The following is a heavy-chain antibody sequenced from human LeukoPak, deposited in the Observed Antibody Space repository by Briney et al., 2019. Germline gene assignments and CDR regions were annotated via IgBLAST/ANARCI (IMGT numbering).Heavy chain of an antibody. Sequence: GGSLRLSCAASGFTFSRNNMNWVRQAPGKGLEWVSGISWNSGSIGYADSVKGRFTISRDNAKNSLYLQMNSLRAEDMALYYCAKDMRYNWNYVTAFDIWGQGTMVTVSS. CDR2: ISWNSGSI. V-gene: IGHV3-9*03. CDR1: GFTFSRNN. CDR3: AKDMRYNWNYVTAFDI. J-gene: IGHJ3*02. D-gene: IGHD1-7*01.